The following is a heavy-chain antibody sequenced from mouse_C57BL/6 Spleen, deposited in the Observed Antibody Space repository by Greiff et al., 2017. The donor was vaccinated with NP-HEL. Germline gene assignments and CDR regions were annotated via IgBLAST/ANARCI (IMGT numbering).Heavy chain of an antibody. Sequence: EVQVVESGGGLVQPGGSLKLSCAASGFTFSDYGMAWVRQAPRKGPEWVAFISNLAYSIYYADTVTGRFTISRENAKNTLYLEMSSLRSEDTAMYYCARVGKGDGRGYFDYWGQGTTLTVSS. D-gene: IGHD1-1*01. V-gene: IGHV5-15*01. J-gene: IGHJ2*01. CDR3: ARVGKGDGRGYFDY. CDR1: GFTFSDYG. CDR2: ISNLAYSI.